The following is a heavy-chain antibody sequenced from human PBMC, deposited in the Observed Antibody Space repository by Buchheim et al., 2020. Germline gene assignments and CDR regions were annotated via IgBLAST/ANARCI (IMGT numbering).Heavy chain of an antibody. V-gene: IGHV3-48*01. D-gene: IGHD6-6*01. CDR3: ASSLDSSSSPYYYYYTDV. CDR1: GFTFSSYS. J-gene: IGHJ6*03. CDR2: ISSSSSTI. Sequence: EVQLVESGGGLVQPGGSLRLSCAASGFTFSSYSMNWVRQAPGKGLEWVSYISSSSSTIYYADSVKGRFTISRDNAKNSLYLQMNSLRAEDTAVYYCASSLDSSSSPYYYYYTDVWGKGTT.